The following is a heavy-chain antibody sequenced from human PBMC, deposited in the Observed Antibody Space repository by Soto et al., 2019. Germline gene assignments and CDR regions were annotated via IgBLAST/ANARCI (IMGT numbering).Heavy chain of an antibody. CDR1: GYSFTSYG. J-gene: IGHJ5*02. CDR2: ISPYNGNT. CDR3: ARVIAAAYNYFDP. D-gene: IGHD2-2*01. V-gene: IGHV1-18*01. Sequence: ASVKVSCKASGYSFTSYGLSWVRQAPGRGLGWMGWISPYNGNTNYAQKFQDRVTMTTDTSTSTAYMELRSLRSDDSAVYYCARVIAAAYNYFDPWGQGTLVTVSS.